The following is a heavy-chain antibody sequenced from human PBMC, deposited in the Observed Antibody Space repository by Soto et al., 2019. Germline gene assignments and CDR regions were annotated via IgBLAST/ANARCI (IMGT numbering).Heavy chain of an antibody. CDR2: IYYSGST. Sequence: QVQLQESGPGLVKPSETLSLTCTVSGGSISSYYWSWIRQPPGKGLEWIGYIYYSGSTNYNPSLKSRVTISVDTSKNPFSLKRSSVTAADTAVYYCARRVSMVRGVIISFYYMDVWGKGTTVTVSS. D-gene: IGHD3-10*01. CDR3: ARRVSMVRGVIISFYYMDV. CDR1: GGSISSYY. V-gene: IGHV4-59*08. J-gene: IGHJ6*03.